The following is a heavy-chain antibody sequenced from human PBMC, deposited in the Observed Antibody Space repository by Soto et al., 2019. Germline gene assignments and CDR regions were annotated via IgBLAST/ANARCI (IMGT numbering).Heavy chain of an antibody. Sequence: QVRLHESVPGLVKPSETLSLTCTVSTDSFNDYYWSWIRQPPGKGLEWIGSIYHTGNTNYNPSLESRVSISVDTSKIQFSLSLISVTAADTAVYYCARDVGIHDAFDIWGQGTLVTVSS. CDR1: TDSFNDYY. D-gene: IGHD5-18*01. V-gene: IGHV4-59*13. CDR3: ARDVGIHDAFDI. J-gene: IGHJ3*02. CDR2: IYHTGNT.